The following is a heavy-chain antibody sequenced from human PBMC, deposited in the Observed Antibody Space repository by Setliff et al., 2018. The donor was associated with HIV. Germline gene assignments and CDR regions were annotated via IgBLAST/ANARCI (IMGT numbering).Heavy chain of an antibody. CDR1: GYSLSSDYY. V-gene: IGHV4-38-2*01. J-gene: IGHJ4*02. D-gene: IGHD2-15*01. Sequence: SETLSLTCAVSGYSLSSDYYWGWIRQPPGKGLEWIASIYHSGSTYYNPSLKSRVTSSVDASERHFSLRMTSTTAADTAIYYCARGVPLRPPNFWGQGTLVTVSS. CDR3: ARGVPLRPPNF. CDR2: IYHSGST.